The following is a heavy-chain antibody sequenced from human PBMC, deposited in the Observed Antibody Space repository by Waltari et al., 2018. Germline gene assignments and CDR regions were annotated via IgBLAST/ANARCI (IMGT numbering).Heavy chain of an antibody. Sequence: QVQLQESGPGLVKASETLSLTCTVSGGSINTYYWSWIRQPPGKGLEWIGFIYYSGSTNYNPYLKSRVTISIDTSKNQFSLKVSSVTAADAAVYYCARALYSNYYRGYGMDVWGQGTTVTVSS. D-gene: IGHD4-4*01. CDR2: IYYSGST. V-gene: IGHV4-59*01. CDR1: GGSINTYY. CDR3: ARALYSNYYRGYGMDV. J-gene: IGHJ6*02.